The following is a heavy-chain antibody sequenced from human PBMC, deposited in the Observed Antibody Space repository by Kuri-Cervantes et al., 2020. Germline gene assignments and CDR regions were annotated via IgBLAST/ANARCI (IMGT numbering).Heavy chain of an antibody. CDR1: GFTFSSYA. J-gene: IGHJ6*02. CDR2: IWYDGSNK. D-gene: IGHD5-12*01. Sequence: GESLKTSCAASGFTFSSYAMHWVRQAPGKGLEWVAVIWYDGSNKYYADPVKGRFTISRDNSKNTLYLQMNSLRAEDTAVYYCARAGVATITSYYYYYGMDVWGQGTTVTVSS. CDR3: ARAGVATITSYYYYYGMDV. V-gene: IGHV3-33*08.